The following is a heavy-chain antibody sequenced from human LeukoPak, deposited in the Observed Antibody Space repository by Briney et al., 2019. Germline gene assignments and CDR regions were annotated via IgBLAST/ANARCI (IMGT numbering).Heavy chain of an antibody. CDR1: GFTFSSYS. J-gene: IGHJ4*02. D-gene: IGHD3-10*01. CDR3: ARDRGGRRPLYYFDY. V-gene: IGHV3-21*01. Sequence: GGSLRLSCAASGFTFSSYSMNWVRQAPGKGLEWVSSISSSSSYIYYADSVKGRFTISRDNAKNPLYLQMNSLRAEDTAVYYCARDRGGRRPLYYFDYWGQGTLVTVSS. CDR2: ISSSSSYI.